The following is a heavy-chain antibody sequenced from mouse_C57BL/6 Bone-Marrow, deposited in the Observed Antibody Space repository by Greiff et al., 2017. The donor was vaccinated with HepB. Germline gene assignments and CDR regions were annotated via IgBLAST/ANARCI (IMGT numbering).Heavy chain of an antibody. Sequence: QVQLQQSGPGLVQPSQSLSITCTVSGFSLTSYGVHWVRQSPGKGLEWLGVIWSGGSTDYNAAFISRLSISKDNSKSQVFCKMNSLQADDTAIYYCASDYDPAYWGQGTLVTVSA. J-gene: IGHJ3*01. V-gene: IGHV2-2*01. CDR1: GFSLTSYG. CDR2: IWSGGST. CDR3: ASDYDPAY. D-gene: IGHD2-4*01.